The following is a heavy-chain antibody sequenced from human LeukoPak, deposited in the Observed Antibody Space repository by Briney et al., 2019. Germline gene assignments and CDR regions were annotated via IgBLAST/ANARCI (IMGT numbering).Heavy chain of an antibody. CDR1: AFTFSRYA. J-gene: IGHJ6*03. V-gene: IGHV3-30*04. D-gene: IGHD3-9*01. CDR2: ITYNASNK. Sequence: PRGSLKLSCAPSAFTFSRYAMHWVRQAPVRGLDWLAGITYNASNKYYADSVTDRFNISRENTKNTLYLQMNSLRAEDTAVYYCAIGGILTGYPSSGKTYYYYYMDVWGKGTTVTISS. CDR3: AIGGILTGYPSSGKTYYYYYMDV.